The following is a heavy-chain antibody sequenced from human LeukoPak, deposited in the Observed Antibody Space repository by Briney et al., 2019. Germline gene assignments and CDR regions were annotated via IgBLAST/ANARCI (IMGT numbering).Heavy chain of an antibody. V-gene: IGHV4-39*01. Sequence: SETLSLTCTVPGGSISTSSYYWGWIRQPPGKGLEWIGTISYSGTTYYNPSLKSRVTISVDTSKNQFSLKLTSVTAADTAVYYCARRGSGSRGDFDYWGQGTLVTVSS. J-gene: IGHJ4*02. CDR1: GGSISTSSYY. D-gene: IGHD2-15*01. CDR2: ISYSGTT. CDR3: ARRGSGSRGDFDY.